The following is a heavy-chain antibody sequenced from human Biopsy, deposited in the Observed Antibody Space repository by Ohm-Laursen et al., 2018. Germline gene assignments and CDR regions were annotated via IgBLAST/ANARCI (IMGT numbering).Heavy chain of an antibody. CDR2: ISGSGATK. D-gene: IGHD3-10*01. Sequence: GSLRLSCAASGFTFGDYYMRWIRQAPGKGLEWLSFISGSGATKMYADSVKGRFTVSRDNAKNSLYLEMNNLTVEDTAVYYCATDGAGSYNENWGQGTLVSVSS. J-gene: IGHJ4*02. CDR1: GFTFGDYY. V-gene: IGHV3-11*01. CDR3: ATDGAGSYNEN.